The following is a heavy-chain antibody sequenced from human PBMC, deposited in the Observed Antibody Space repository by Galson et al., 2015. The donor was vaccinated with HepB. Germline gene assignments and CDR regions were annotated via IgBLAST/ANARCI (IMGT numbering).Heavy chain of an antibody. CDR1: GSRFTSYW. J-gene: IGHJ4*02. CDR2: IDPSDSYN. D-gene: IGHD6-13*01. CDR3: ARRGFRGRAAARTNPMDY. Sequence: SGAEVKKPGESLRLSCKGSGSRFTSYWNSWVRQMPGKGLEWLGRIDPSDSYNNYIPYFQGNVTISADKSSSNAYLQWSSRKAEDTARDDCARRGFRGRAAARTNPMDYWGQGTLGTVA. V-gene: IGHV5-10-1*01.